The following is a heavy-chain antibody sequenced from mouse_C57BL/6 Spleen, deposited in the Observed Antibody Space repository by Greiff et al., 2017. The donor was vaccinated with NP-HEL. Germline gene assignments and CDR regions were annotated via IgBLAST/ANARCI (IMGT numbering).Heavy chain of an antibody. V-gene: IGHV1-26*01. Sequence: EVQLQQSGPELVKPGASVKISCKASGYTFTDYYMNWVKQSHGKSLEWIGDINPNNGGTSYNQKFKGKATLTVDKSSSTAYMELRSLTSEDSAVYYCARGFTTVVATRYFDVWGTGTTVTVSS. CDR3: ARGFTTVVATRYFDV. CDR1: GYTFTDYY. J-gene: IGHJ1*03. D-gene: IGHD1-1*01. CDR2: INPNNGGT.